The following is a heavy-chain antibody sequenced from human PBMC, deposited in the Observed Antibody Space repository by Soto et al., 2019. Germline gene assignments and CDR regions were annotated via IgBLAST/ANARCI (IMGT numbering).Heavy chain of an antibody. CDR1: GGSISSYY. Sequence: PSETLSLTCTVSGGSISSYYWSWIRQPPGKGLEWIGYIYYSGSTYYNPSLKSRVTISVDTSKNQFSLKLSSVTAADTAVYYCARAPPIYGRDGNDAFDIWGQGTMVTVSS. V-gene: IGHV4-59*12. CDR2: IYYSGST. CDR3: ARAPPIYGRDGNDAFDI. J-gene: IGHJ3*02. D-gene: IGHD4-17*01.